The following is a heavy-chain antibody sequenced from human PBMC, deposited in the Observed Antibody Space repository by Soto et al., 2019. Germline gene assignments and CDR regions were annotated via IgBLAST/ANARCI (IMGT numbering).Heavy chain of an antibody. J-gene: IGHJ4*02. Sequence: QVQLVESGGGVVQPGRSLRLSCAASGFTFSSYAMHWVRQAPGKGLEWVAVISYDGSNKYYADSVKGRFTISRDNSKKTLYLQMNSLRAEDTAVYYCAREEGDSSSWYFDYWGQGTLVTVSS. D-gene: IGHD6-13*01. CDR2: ISYDGSNK. CDR3: AREEGDSSSWYFDY. CDR1: GFTFSSYA. V-gene: IGHV3-30-3*01.